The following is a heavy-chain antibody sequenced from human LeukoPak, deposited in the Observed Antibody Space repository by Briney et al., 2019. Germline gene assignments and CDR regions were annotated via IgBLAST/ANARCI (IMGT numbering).Heavy chain of an antibody. D-gene: IGHD6-13*01. J-gene: IGHJ4*02. Sequence: PGGSLRLSCAASGFTFSNYWMHWVRQAPGKGLEWVAVISYDGSNKYYADSVKGRFTISRDNSKNTLYLQMNSLRAEDTAVYYCARDSEQQLVGGLDYWGQGTLVTVSS. CDR1: GFTFSNYW. CDR2: ISYDGSNK. CDR3: ARDSEQQLVGGLDY. V-gene: IGHV3-30*03.